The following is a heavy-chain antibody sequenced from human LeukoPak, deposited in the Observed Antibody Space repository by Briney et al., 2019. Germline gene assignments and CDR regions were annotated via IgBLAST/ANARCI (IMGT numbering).Heavy chain of an antibody. D-gene: IGHD3-10*01. CDR3: ARDRRREITMVRGNNWFDP. J-gene: IGHJ5*02. Sequence: GGSLRLSCAASGFTFSSYAMHWVRQAPGKGLEWVAVISYDGSNKYYADSVKGRFTISRDNSKNTLYLQMNSLRAEDTAVYYCARDRRREITMVRGNNWFDPWGQGTLVTVSS. V-gene: IGHV3-30*04. CDR1: GFTFSSYA. CDR2: ISYDGSNK.